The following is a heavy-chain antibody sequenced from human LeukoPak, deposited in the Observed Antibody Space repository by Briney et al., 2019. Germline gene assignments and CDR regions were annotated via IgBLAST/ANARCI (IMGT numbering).Heavy chain of an antibody. CDR2: IYYSGST. D-gene: IGHD2-15*01. CDR3: ARRGGSADWFDP. Sequence: SETLSLTCTVSGGSISSYYWSWIRQPPGKGLEWIGSIYYSGSTYYNPSLKSRVTISVDTSKNQFSLKLSSVTAADTAVYYCARRGGSADWFDPWGQGTLVTVSS. V-gene: IGHV4-59*05. J-gene: IGHJ5*02. CDR1: GGSISSYY.